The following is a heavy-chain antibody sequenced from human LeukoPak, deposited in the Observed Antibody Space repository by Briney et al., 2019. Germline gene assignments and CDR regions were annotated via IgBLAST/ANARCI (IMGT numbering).Heavy chain of an antibody. CDR3: ARHRANNDFWSGYSY. CDR2: IYTSGST. D-gene: IGHD3-3*01. CDR1: GGSISSYY. V-gene: IGHV4-4*07. J-gene: IGHJ4*02. Sequence: SETLSLTCTVSGGSISSYYWSWIRQPAGKGLEWIGRIYTSGSTNYNPSLKSRVTISVDTSKNQFSLKLSSVTAADTAVYYCARHRANNDFWSGYSYWGQGTLVTVSS.